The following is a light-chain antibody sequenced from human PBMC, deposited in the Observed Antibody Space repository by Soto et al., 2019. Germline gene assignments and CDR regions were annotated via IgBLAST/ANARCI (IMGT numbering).Light chain of an antibody. V-gene: IGKV3-20*01. Sequence: IVLPQSPCTLSLSPGERSTLSCISSQSVSSSYLAWYQQKPGQAPRLLIYGASSRATGIPDRFSGSGSGTDFTLIISRLEPEDFAVYYCQQYGNSFVGFGQGTKVDIK. CDR1: QSVSSSY. CDR3: QQYGNSFVG. CDR2: GAS. J-gene: IGKJ1*01.